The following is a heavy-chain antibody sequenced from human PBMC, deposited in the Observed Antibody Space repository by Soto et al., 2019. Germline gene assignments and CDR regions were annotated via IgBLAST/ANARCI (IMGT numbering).Heavy chain of an antibody. CDR3: ARTAGGRVRGALDI. V-gene: IGHV3-30-3*01. Sequence: QVQLEESGGGVVQPGTSLRLSCVASGFTFSSYGMHWVRQAPGKGLEWVAVIPNTENKKYYADSVKGRFTISRDNSQNTLFLQMESLVSADTAVYYCARTAGGRVRGALDIWGQGTMVTVS. D-gene: IGHD6-13*01. J-gene: IGHJ3*02. CDR1: GFTFSSYG. CDR2: IPNTENKK.